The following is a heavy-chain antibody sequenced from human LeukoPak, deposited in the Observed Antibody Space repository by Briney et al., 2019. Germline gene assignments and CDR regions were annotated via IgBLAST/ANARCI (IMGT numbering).Heavy chain of an antibody. V-gene: IGHV3-21*01. Sequence: GGPLRLSCAASGFPFRDYILNWVRPAPAKGLEWVSYISRNSNYIYYAGSVKGRLTISRDNAKNSLYLQMHSLRAEDTAVYYCARECMDTTMVDAFDIWGRGTMVTVSS. J-gene: IGHJ3*02. D-gene: IGHD5-18*01. CDR3: ARECMDTTMVDAFDI. CDR2: ISRNSNYI. CDR1: GFPFRDYI.